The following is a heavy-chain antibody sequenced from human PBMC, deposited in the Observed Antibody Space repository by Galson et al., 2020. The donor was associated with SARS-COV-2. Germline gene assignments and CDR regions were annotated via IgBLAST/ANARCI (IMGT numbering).Heavy chain of an antibody. J-gene: IGHJ4*02. Sequence: GESLKISCAASGFTFSSYGMHWVRQAPGKGLEWVAVIWYDGSNKYYADSVKGRFTISRDNSKNTLYLQMNSLRAEDTAVYYCARDRYDSSGSDYFDYWGQGTLVTVSS. CDR3: ARDRYDSSGSDYFDY. CDR2: IWYDGSNK. V-gene: IGHV3-33*01. CDR1: GFTFSSYG. D-gene: IGHD3-22*01.